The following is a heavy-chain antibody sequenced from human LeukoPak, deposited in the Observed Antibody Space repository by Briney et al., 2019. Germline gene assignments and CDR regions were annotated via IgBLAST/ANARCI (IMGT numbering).Heavy chain of an antibody. Sequence: GGSLRLSCAASGFTFTSYGMHRVRQAPGKGLEWVAVISYDGSNKYYADSVKGRFTISRDTSKNTLYLQMNSLIAEDTAVYYCARGYSYGDYWGQGTLVTVSS. CDR1: GFTFTSYG. V-gene: IGHV3-30*03. D-gene: IGHD5-18*01. CDR3: ARGYSYGDY. J-gene: IGHJ4*02. CDR2: ISYDGSNK.